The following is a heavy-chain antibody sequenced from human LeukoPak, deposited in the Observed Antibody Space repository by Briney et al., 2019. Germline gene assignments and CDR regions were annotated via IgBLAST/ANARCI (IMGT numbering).Heavy chain of an antibody. V-gene: IGHV1-2*02. CDR3: ARIVEVVAASGDYYYYYMDV. J-gene: IGHJ6*03. CDR2: INPNSGGT. CDR1: GYTFTGYY. D-gene: IGHD2-15*01. Sequence: ASVKVSCKASGYTFTGYYMHWVRQAPGQGLEWMGWINPNSGGTNYAQKFQGRVTMTRDTSISTAYMELSRLRSDDTAVYYCARIVEVVAASGDYYYYYMDVWGKGTTVTVSS.